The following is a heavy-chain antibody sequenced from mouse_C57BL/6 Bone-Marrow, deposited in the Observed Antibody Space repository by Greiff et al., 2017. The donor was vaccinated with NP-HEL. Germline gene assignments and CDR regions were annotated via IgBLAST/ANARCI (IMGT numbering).Heavy chain of an antibody. V-gene: IGHV10-1*01. CDR3: VRHGYSNYGGDWFAY. CDR2: IRSKSNNYAT. Sequence: EVKLQESGGGLVQPKGSLKLSCAASGFSFNTYAMNWVRQAPGKGLEWVARIRSKSNNYATYYADSVKDRFTISRDDSESMLYLQMNNLKTEDTAMYYCVRHGYSNYGGDWFAYWGQGTLVTVSA. J-gene: IGHJ3*01. CDR1: GFSFNTYA. D-gene: IGHD2-5*01.